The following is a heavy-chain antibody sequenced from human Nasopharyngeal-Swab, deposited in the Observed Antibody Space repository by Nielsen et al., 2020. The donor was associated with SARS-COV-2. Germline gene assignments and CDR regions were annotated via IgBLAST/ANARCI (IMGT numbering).Heavy chain of an antibody. Sequence: GGSLRLSCAASGFTFSDYYMSWIRQAPGKGLERVSYIGTSSSNTNYADSVKGRFTISRDNTKNSVYLQMNSLRAEDTAVYYCARDAYGKMYWGQGTLVTVSS. CDR3: ARDAYGKMY. D-gene: IGHD4-17*01. J-gene: IGHJ4*02. V-gene: IGHV3-11*05. CDR1: GFTFSDYY. CDR2: IGTSSSNT.